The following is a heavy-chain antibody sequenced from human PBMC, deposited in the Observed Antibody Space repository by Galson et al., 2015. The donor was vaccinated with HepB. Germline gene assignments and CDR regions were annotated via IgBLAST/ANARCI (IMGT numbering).Heavy chain of an antibody. V-gene: IGHV3-74*01. CDR3: ARTSRGLALGADY. Sequence: SLRLSCAASGFTFSTYWMNWVRQAPGKGLVWISRINGDGSRSTYADSVKGRFTISRDNAKNTLYLQMNSLRVEDTAVYYCARTSRGLALGADYWGQGTLVTVSS. J-gene: IGHJ4*02. D-gene: IGHD1-26*01. CDR1: GFTFSTYW. CDR2: INGDGSRS.